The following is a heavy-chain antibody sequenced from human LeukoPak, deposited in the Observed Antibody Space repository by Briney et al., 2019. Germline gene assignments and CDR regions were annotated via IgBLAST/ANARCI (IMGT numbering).Heavy chain of an antibody. CDR2: IYSSGST. Sequence: PSETLSLTCTVSGGSISSYYWSWIRQPAGKGLEWIGRIYSSGSTNYNPSLKSRVSMSVDTSKSQFSLKLSSVTAADTAVYYCARVFDSGSQAYFYYMDVWGKGTTVTIFS. CDR1: GGSISSYY. D-gene: IGHD3-10*01. V-gene: IGHV4-4*07. J-gene: IGHJ6*03. CDR3: ARVFDSGSQAYFYYMDV.